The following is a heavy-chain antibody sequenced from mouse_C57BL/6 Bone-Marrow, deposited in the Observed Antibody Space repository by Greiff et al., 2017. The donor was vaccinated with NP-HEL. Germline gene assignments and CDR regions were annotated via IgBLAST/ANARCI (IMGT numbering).Heavy chain of an antibody. V-gene: IGHV1-62-3*01. CDR1: GYTFTSYW. CDR2: IDPNSGGP. CDR3: ARGYYGSSLNWDVRD. J-gene: IGHJ2*01. D-gene: IGHD1-1*01. Sequence: QVQLKQPGAELVKPGASVKLSSKASGYTFTSYWMHWVKQRPGRGLEWIGRIDPNSGGPKYTEKFKSKATLTVAKPSSTAYMQLSSLTSEDSAVYYCARGYYGSSLNWDVRDWGQGTTLTVSS.